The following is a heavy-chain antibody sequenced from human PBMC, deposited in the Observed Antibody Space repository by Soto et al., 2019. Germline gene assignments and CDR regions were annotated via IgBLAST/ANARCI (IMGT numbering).Heavy chain of an antibody. D-gene: IGHD1-1*01. J-gene: IGHJ6*02. CDR1: GFIFSTYA. CDR2: ISYDGYFK. V-gene: IGHV3-30*04. Sequence: QVHLVESGGGVVQPGRSLRLSCAASGFIFSTYAMHWVRQAPGKGLEWVAVISYDGYFKYYADSVKGRFTISRDNSKNMLYLQTHSLEPEDTAVYYWVSVLCKGADTKYRGYTCCGMDVWGLGTAVTVSS. CDR3: VSVLCKGADTKYRGYTCCGMDV.